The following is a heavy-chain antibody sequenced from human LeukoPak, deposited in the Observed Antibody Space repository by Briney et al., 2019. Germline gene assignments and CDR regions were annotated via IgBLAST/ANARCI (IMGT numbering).Heavy chain of an antibody. D-gene: IGHD3-10*01. CDR2: IYYSGST. CDR3: ARHYYYGSGTYY. CDR1: GGSISSSSYY. Sequence: SETLSLTCTVSGGSISSSSYYWGWIRQPPGKGLEWIGSIYYSGSTYYNPSLKSRVTISVDTSKHQFSLKLSSVTAADTAVYYCARHYYYGSGTYYWGQGTLVTVSS. J-gene: IGHJ4*02. V-gene: IGHV4-39*01.